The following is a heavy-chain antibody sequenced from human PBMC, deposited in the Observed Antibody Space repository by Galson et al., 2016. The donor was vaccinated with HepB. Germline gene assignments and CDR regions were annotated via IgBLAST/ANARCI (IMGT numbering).Heavy chain of an antibody. CDR3: ARDHVAPPIWFDP. Sequence: TCTVSGVSITSSYWSWIRQPAGKGLEWIGRIYTSGSTNYNPPLKSRVTISVDTSKTQFSLKLTSVTAADTAVDYCARDHVAPPIWFDPWGQGTLVTVSS. J-gene: IGHJ5*02. CDR1: GVSITSSY. CDR2: IYTSGST. D-gene: IGHD5-12*01. V-gene: IGHV4-4*07.